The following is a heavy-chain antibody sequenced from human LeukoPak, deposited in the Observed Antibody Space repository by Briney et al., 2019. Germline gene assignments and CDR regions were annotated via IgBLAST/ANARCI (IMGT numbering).Heavy chain of an antibody. J-gene: IGHJ6*02. CDR3: ARDLHYYEAMDV. D-gene: IGHD3-22*01. CDR2: IGSDNKP. Sequence: SWGSLRLSCEASGFTFSAYAMTWVRQAPGKGLEWVSSIGSDNKPHYSESVKGRFAISRDNSKNTLFLQLHNLRVEDTALYYCARDLHYYEAMDVWGQGTTVTVSS. V-gene: IGHV3-23*01. CDR1: GFTFSAYA.